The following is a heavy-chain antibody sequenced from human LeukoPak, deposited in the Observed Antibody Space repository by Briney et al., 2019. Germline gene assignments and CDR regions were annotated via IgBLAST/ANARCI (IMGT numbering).Heavy chain of an antibody. CDR3: ARHPGLYYFDY. J-gene: IGHJ4*02. CDR1: GFTVSSNY. CDR2: IYSGGST. Sequence: GGSLRLSCAASGFTVSSNYMSWVRQAPGKGLEWVSVIYSGGSTYYADSVKGRFTISRDNSKNTLYLQMNSLRAEDTAVYYCARHPGLYYFDYWGQGTLVTVSS. V-gene: IGHV3-53*01.